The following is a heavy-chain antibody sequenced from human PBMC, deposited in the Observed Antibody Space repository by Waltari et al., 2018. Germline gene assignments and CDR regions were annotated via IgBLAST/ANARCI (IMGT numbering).Heavy chain of an antibody. V-gene: IGHV3-30*04. CDR2: ISYNERNI. CDR3: ARDYCDRTNCHGMDV. Sequence: QVQLVESGGGVVQPGRSLRLSCAASEFTFRSYAMHWVRQAPGKGLEWVAVISYNERNIYYVDSVKGRFIISRDNSSKMLYLQMNSLRTEDTAVYYCARDYCDRTNCHGMDVWGQGTTVTVSS. J-gene: IGHJ6*02. CDR1: EFTFRSYA. D-gene: IGHD3-22*01.